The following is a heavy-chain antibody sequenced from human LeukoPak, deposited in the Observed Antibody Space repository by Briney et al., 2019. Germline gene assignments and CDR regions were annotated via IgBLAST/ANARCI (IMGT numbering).Heavy chain of an antibody. CDR1: GFTFSSYG. CDR2: IWYDGSNK. Sequence: GGSLRLSCAASGFTFSSYGMHWVRRAPGKGLEWVAVIWYDGSNKYYADSVKGRSTISRDNSKNTLYLQMNSLRAEDTAVYYCAKDRITMIVVATEGIDPWGQGTLVTVSS. J-gene: IGHJ5*02. V-gene: IGHV3-33*06. CDR3: AKDRITMIVVATEGIDP. D-gene: IGHD3-22*01.